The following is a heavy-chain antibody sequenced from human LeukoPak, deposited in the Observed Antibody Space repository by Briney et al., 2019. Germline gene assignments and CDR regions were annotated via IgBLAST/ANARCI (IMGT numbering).Heavy chain of an antibody. CDR3: ARASPTRYWYFDL. V-gene: IGHV3-7*01. CDR2: IKQDGSEK. J-gene: IGHJ2*01. Sequence: GGSLRLSCTASGFTFSSYWMSWVRQAPGKGLEWVANIKQDGSEKYYVDSVKGRFTISRDNAKSSLYLQMNSLRAEDTAVYYCARASPTRYWYFDLWGRGTLATVSS. CDR1: GFTFSSYW.